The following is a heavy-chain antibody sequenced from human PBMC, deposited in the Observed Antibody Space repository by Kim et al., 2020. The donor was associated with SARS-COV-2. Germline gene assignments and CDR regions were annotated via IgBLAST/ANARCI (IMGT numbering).Heavy chain of an antibody. CDR3: AARRGYSYGH. J-gene: IGHJ4*02. D-gene: IGHD5-18*01. Sequence: SETLSLTCTVSGGSISNYYWSWIRQPPGKGLEWIGYIYYSVSTNYNPSLRSRVTISVDTSRNQFSLKLNSVTAADTAVYYCAARRGYSYGHWGQGTLVTVSS. V-gene: IGHV4-59*08. CDR1: GGSISNYY. CDR2: IYYSVST.